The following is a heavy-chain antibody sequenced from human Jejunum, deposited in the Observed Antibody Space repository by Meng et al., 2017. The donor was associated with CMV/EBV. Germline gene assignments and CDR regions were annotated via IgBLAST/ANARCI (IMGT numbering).Heavy chain of an antibody. J-gene: IGHJ4*02. D-gene: IGHD6-6*01. Sequence: GFTFSSNYLSWVRHAPGNGLEWVSVIYAGGSAYCADSVQDRFTISRDNSKNTLSLQMNSLRAEDTAVYYCARGTIAAELFDYWGQGTLVTVSS. CDR3: ARGTIAAELFDY. CDR2: IYAGGSA. CDR1: GFTFSSNY. V-gene: IGHV3-53*01.